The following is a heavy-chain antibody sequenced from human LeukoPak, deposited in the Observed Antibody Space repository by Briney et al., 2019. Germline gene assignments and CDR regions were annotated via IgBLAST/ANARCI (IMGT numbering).Heavy chain of an antibody. CDR3: VRGRWHPSVRVDY. CDR1: GGSFSGYY. Sequence: PSETLSLTCAVYGGSFSGYYWSWIRQPPGKGLEWIGEINHSGSTNYSPSLKSRVTISVDTSKNQFSLKLNSVTAADTAVYYCVRGRWHPSVRVDYWGQGTLVTVSS. CDR2: INHSGST. J-gene: IGHJ4*02. D-gene: IGHD6-13*01. V-gene: IGHV4-34*01.